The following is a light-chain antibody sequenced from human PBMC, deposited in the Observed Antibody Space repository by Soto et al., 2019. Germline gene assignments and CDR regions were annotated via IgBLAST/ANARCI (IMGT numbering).Light chain of an antibody. J-gene: IGLJ2*01. CDR2: EAD. CDR1: SNDIGGYNL. V-gene: IGLV2-23*02. Sequence: LTQPASVSGSPGQSITISCTGTSNDIGGYNLVSWYQQHPGKAPKLVVYEADKRPSGVSNRFSGSKPGNTASLTISTLRPEDEADYSCCSFAGGATFXFGGGNKVTV. CDR3: CSFAGGATFX.